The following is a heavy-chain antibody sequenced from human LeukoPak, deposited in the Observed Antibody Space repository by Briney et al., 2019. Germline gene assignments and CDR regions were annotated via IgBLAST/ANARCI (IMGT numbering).Heavy chain of an antibody. Sequence: GGSLRLSCAASGFTFITYAMTWVRQAPGKGLEWLSAISGSGGNTDYADSVKGRFTISRDNSKNTLYLQMNSLRAEDTAVYYCARAYDFTDYWGQGTLVTVSS. CDR3: ARAYDFTDY. CDR1: GFTFITYA. CDR2: ISGSGGNT. J-gene: IGHJ4*02. V-gene: IGHV3-23*01. D-gene: IGHD3/OR15-3a*01.